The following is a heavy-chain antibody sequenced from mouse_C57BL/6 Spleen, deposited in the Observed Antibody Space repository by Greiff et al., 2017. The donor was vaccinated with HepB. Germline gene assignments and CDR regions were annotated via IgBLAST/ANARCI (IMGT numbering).Heavy chain of an antibody. CDR3: EREGLSDGYYLDY. D-gene: IGHD2-3*01. J-gene: IGHJ2*01. CDR1: GYTFTSYW. Sequence: QVQLQQPGAELVKPGASVKLSCKASGYTFTSYWMHWVKQRPGQGLEWIGMIHPNSGSTNYNEKFKSKATLTVDKSSSTAYMQLSSLTSEDSAVYYCEREGLSDGYYLDYWGQGTTLTVSS. CDR2: IHPNSGST. V-gene: IGHV1-64*01.